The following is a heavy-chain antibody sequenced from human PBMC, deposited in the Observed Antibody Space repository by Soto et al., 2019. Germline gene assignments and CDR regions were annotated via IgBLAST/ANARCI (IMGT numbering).Heavy chain of an antibody. CDR2: ISYDGSNK. Sequence: GGSLRLSCAASGFTFSSYGMHWVRQAPGKGLEWVAVISYDGSNKYYADSVKGRFTISRDNSKNTLYLQMNSLRAEDTAVYYCAKDMVLRFSEWVAPRYYGMDVWGQGTTVTVSS. V-gene: IGHV3-30*18. J-gene: IGHJ6*02. CDR1: GFTFSSYG. CDR3: AKDMVLRFSEWVAPRYYGMDV. D-gene: IGHD3-3*01.